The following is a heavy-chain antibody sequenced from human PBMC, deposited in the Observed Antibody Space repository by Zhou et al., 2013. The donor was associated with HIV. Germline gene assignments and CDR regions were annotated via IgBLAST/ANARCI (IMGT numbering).Heavy chain of an antibody. D-gene: IGHD6-13*01. Sequence: QVQLVQSGAEVKKPGSSVKVSCKASGGTFSSFAFSWVRQAPGQGLEWMGGIIPVYGATNYVQKFQGRVTITTDESTSTVYMELSSLRSEDTAVYYCAIAAAAPYYYYMDVWGKGTTVTVSS. CDR3: AIAAAAPYYYYMDV. V-gene: IGHV1-69*05. J-gene: IGHJ6*03. CDR2: IIPVYGAT. CDR1: GGTFSSFA.